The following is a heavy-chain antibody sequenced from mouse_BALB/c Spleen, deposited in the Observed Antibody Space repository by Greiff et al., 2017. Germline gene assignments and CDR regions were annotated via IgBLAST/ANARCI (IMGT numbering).Heavy chain of an antibody. CDR1: GYTFTSYW. CDR2: INPSNGRT. Sequence: QVQLQQPGAELVKPGASVKLSCKASGYTFTSYWMHWVKQRPGQGLEWIGEINPSNGRTNYNEKFKSKATLTVDKSSSTAYMQLSSLTSEDSAVYYCARDTTSPYWGQGTTLTVSS. D-gene: IGHD1-1*01. V-gene: IGHV1S81*02. J-gene: IGHJ2*01. CDR3: ARDTTSPY.